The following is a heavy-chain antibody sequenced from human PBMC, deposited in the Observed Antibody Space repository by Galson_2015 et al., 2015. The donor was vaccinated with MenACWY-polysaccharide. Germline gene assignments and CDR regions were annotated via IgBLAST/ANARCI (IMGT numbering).Heavy chain of an antibody. CDR2: IYHSGST. Sequence: LSLTCAVSGYSISSGYYWGWIRQPPGKGLEWIGSIYHSGSTYYNPSLKSRVTISVDTSKNQFSLKVTSVSAADTAVYYCARQESRGGSFGWFDPWGQGTLVTVSS. CDR3: ARQESRGGSFGWFDP. J-gene: IGHJ5*02. CDR1: GYSISSGYY. V-gene: IGHV4-38-2*01. D-gene: IGHD3-10*01.